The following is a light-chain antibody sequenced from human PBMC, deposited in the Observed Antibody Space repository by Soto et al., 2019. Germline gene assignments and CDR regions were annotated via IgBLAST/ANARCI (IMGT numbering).Light chain of an antibody. J-gene: IGKJ3*01. Sequence: DIQMPQSPSSLSASVGDRVTITCQATEDISFYLNWYQQKPGKAPKLLIYDVSNLETGVPSRFSGSGSGTHFTFTISSLPPEDIATYYCQQYHRVPFTFGPGNRVHLK. CDR2: DVS. V-gene: IGKV1-33*01. CDR1: EDISFY. CDR3: QQYHRVPFT.